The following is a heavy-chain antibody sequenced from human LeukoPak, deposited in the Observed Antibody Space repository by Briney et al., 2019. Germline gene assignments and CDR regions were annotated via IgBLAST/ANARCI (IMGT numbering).Heavy chain of an antibody. J-gene: IGHJ6*03. D-gene: IGHD6-19*01. CDR2: ISGSGGST. CDR3: AKASSGWYVHYYYYYMDV. CDR1: GFTFSSYS. V-gene: IGHV3-23*01. Sequence: PGGSLRLSCAASGFTFSSYSMNWVRQAPGKGPEWVSAISGSGGSTYYADSVKGRFTISRDNSKNTLYLQMNSLRAEDTAVYYCAKASSGWYVHYYYYYMDVWGKGTTVTVSS.